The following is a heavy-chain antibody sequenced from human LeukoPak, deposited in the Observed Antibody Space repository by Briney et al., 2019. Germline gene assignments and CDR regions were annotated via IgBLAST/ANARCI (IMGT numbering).Heavy chain of an antibody. Sequence: ETLSLTCTVSGGSISSSNYYWGWIRQPPGKGLEWVSAISGSGGSTYYADSVKGRFTISRDNSKNTLYLQMNSLRAEDTAVYYCAKSALRYFDWSNHKDYFDYWGQGTLVTVSS. CDR1: GGSISSSNYY. J-gene: IGHJ4*02. D-gene: IGHD3-9*01. CDR3: AKSALRYFDWSNHKDYFDY. CDR2: ISGSGGST. V-gene: IGHV3-23*01.